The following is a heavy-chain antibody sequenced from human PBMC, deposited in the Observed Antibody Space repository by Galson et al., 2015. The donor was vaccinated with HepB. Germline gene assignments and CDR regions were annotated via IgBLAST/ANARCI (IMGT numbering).Heavy chain of an antibody. Sequence: SVKVSCKASGYTFTGYYMHWVRQAPGQGLEWMGRINPNSGGTNYARKFQGRVTMTRDTSISTAYMELGRLRSDDTAVYYCAYYYDSSGYLPPPHFDYWGQGTLVTVSS. J-gene: IGHJ4*02. CDR2: INPNSGGT. CDR1: GYTFTGYY. D-gene: IGHD3-22*01. CDR3: AYYYDSSGYLPPPHFDY. V-gene: IGHV1-2*06.